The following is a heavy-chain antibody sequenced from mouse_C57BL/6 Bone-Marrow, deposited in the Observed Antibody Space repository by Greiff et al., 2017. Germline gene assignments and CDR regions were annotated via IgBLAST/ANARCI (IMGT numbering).Heavy chain of an antibody. D-gene: IGHD2-1*01. J-gene: IGHJ4*01. CDR2: IDPETGGT. Sequence: QVQLKQSGAELVRPGASVTLSCKASGYTFTDYEMHWVKQTPVHGLEWIGAIDPETGGTAYNQKFKGKAILTADKSSSTAYMELRSLTSEDSAVYYCTRDYYGPYAMDYWGQGTSVTVSS. V-gene: IGHV1-15*01. CDR3: TRDYYGPYAMDY. CDR1: GYTFTDYE.